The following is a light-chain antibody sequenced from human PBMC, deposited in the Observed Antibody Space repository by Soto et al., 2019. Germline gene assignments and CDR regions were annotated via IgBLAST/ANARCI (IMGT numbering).Light chain of an antibody. CDR3: QHYNSYSEA. Sequence: DIQMTQSPSTLSGSVGDRVTLTCRASQTISSWLAWYQQKPGKDPKLLIYKASTLKSGVPSRFSGSGSGTEFNLTISRLQPDDFATYECQHYNSYSEAVGQGTEVEI. J-gene: IGKJ1*01. CDR2: KAS. CDR1: QTISSW. V-gene: IGKV1-5*03.